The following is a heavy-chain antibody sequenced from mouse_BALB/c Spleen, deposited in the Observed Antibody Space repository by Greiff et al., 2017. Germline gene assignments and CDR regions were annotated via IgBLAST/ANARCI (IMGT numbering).Heavy chain of an antibody. CDR3: ARGKDGPAWFAY. J-gene: IGHJ3*01. D-gene: IGHD1-2*01. V-gene: IGHV2-9*02. Sequence: VKLMESGPGLVAPSQSLSITCTVSGFSLTSYGVHWVRQPPGKGLEWLGVIWAGGSTNYNSALMSRLSISKDNSKSQVFLKMNSLQTDDTAMYYCARGKDGPAWFAYWGQGTLVTVSA. CDR1: GFSLTSYG. CDR2: IWAGGST.